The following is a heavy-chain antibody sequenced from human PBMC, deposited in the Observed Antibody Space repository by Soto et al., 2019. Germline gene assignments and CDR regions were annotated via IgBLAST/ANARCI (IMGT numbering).Heavy chain of an antibody. V-gene: IGHV4-30-2*01. CDR3: ARGRGTMVRGGDAFDI. CDR2: IYHSGST. CDR1: GGSISSGDYS. Sequence: QLQLQESGSGLVKPSQTLSLTCAVSGGSISSGDYSWSWIRQPPGKGLEWIGYIYHSGSTYYNPSLKSRLTISVDRSTNQFSLKLSSVTAADTAVYYCARGRGTMVRGGDAFDIWGQGTMVTVSS. J-gene: IGHJ3*02. D-gene: IGHD3-10*01.